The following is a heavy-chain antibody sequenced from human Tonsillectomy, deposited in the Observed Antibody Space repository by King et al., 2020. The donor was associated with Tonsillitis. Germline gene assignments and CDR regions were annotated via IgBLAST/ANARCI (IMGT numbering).Heavy chain of an antibody. CDR3: ASLADIVTPPHVFYYYNIDV. CDR1: GFTFSSYA. D-gene: IGHD5-12*01. Sequence: VQLVESGGGVDQPGRSLRLSCAASGFTFSSYAMHWVRQAPGKGLEWVAVVSFDGSNKYYADSVKGRFTISRDNSKNTLYLQMDSLRAEDTAVYYCASLADIVTPPHVFYYYNIDVWGQGTTVTVSS. CDR2: VSFDGSNK. V-gene: IGHV3-30-3*01. J-gene: IGHJ6*02.